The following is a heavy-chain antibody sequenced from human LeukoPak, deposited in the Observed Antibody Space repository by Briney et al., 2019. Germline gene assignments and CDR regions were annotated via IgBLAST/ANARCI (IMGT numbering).Heavy chain of an antibody. CDR3: ARDDATSYYYYGLDV. V-gene: IGHV3-66*01. J-gene: IGHJ6*02. D-gene: IGHD2-15*01. CDR1: GFTVSSNY. CDR2: IYSGGST. Sequence: GSLRLSCAASGFTVSSNYMSWVRQAPGKGLEWVSVIYSGGSTNYADSVQGRVTISRDISKNTLYLQIDCLRAEDTAVYYCARDDATSYYYYGLDVWGQGTTVTVSS.